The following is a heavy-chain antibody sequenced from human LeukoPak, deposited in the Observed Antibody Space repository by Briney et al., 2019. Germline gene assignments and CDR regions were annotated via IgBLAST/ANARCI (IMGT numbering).Heavy chain of an antibody. D-gene: IGHD3-22*01. CDR2: INPNSGGT. CDR1: GYTFTGYY. Sequence: ASVKVSCKASGYTFTGYYMHWVRQAPGQGLEWMGWINPNSGGTNYAQKFQGRVTMTRDTSISTAYMELSRLRSDDTAVYYCARGLHDSSGHLDYWGQGTLVTVSS. V-gene: IGHV1-2*02. J-gene: IGHJ4*02. CDR3: ARGLHDSSGHLDY.